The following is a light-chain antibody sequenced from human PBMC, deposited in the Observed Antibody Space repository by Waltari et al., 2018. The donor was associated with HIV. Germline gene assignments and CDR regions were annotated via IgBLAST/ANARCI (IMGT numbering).Light chain of an antibody. CDR1: SSNIGDNY. V-gene: IGLV1-47*01. CDR2: RNS. J-gene: IGLJ3*02. CDR3: AAWDDSLSGWV. Sequence: QSALTQPPSTSGPPGQTVTIPCSGSSSNIGDNYVSWYQRLPGTAPKLLIYRNSQRPSGVRDRFSGSKSGTSASLAINDLRSEDEAEYHCAAWDDSLSGWVFGGGTNLTVL.